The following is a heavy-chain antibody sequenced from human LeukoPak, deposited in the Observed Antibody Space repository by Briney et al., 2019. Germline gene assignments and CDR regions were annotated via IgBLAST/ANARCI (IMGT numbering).Heavy chain of an antibody. D-gene: IGHD3-10*01. J-gene: IGHJ4*02. V-gene: IGHV1-18*01. CDR1: GYNFISMG. CDR2: TTVYNGKT. Sequence: GASVKVSRKASGYNFISMGIAWVRQAPGQGLEWMGWTTVYNGKTDYAETFQGRVTMTTETSTSTAYMDLSRLTSDDTAVYYCARWYGSGSYYFDYWGQGTLVAVSA. CDR3: ARWYGSGSYYFDY.